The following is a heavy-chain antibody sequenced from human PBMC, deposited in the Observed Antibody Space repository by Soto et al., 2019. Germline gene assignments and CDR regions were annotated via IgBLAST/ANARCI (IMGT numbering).Heavy chain of an antibody. J-gene: IGHJ6*02. V-gene: IGHV2-70*11. Sequence: SGPTLVNPTQTLTLTCTFSGFSLSTSGMCVSWIRQPPGKALEWLARIDWDDDKYYSTSLKTRLTISKDTSKNQIVLTMTNIEPVDTATYYCARLLTGAIATQYYYYGMDVWGQGTTVTVSS. CDR1: GFSLSTSGMC. D-gene: IGHD7-27*01. CDR2: IDWDDDK. CDR3: ARLLTGAIATQYYYYGMDV.